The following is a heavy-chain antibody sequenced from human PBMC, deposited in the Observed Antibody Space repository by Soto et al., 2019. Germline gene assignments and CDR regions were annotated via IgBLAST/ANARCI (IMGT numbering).Heavy chain of an antibody. V-gene: IGHV3-11*01. Sequence: PGGSLRLSCAASGFTFSDYYMSWIRQAPGKGLEWVSYISSSGSTIYYADSVKGRFTISRDNAKNSLYLQMNSLRAEDTAVYYCARESDIVDRWFDPWGQGTLVTVSS. CDR3: ARESDIVDRWFDP. CDR1: GFTFSDYY. J-gene: IGHJ5*02. D-gene: IGHD2-15*01. CDR2: ISSSGSTI.